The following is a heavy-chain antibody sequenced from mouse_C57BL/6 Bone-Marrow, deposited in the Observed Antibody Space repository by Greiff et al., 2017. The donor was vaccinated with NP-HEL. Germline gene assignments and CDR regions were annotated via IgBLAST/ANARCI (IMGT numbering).Heavy chain of an antibody. D-gene: IGHD1-1*01. CDR3: AREVYYYGRYYAMDY. V-gene: IGHV1-72*01. CDR2: IDPNSGGT. J-gene: IGHJ4*01. Sequence: QVQLPQPGAELVKPGASVKLSCKASGYTFTSYWMHWVKQRPGRGLEWIGRIDPNSGGTKYNEKFKSKATLTVDKHSSTAYMQLSSLTSEDSAVYYCAREVYYYGRYYAMDYWGQGTSVTVSS. CDR1: GYTFTSYW.